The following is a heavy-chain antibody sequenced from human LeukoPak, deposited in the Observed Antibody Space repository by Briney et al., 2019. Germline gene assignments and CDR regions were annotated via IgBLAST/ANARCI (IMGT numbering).Heavy chain of an antibody. CDR3: ARDSSDSPDY. V-gene: IGHV4-31*03. Sequence: SETLSLTCTVSGGSVSSDSYYWSWIRQHPGKGLEWIGYIYYSGSTYYNPSLKSRVTISVDTSKNQFSLKLSSVTAADTAVYYCARDSSDSPDYWGQGTLVTVSS. D-gene: IGHD2-21*02. CDR1: GGSVSSDSYY. J-gene: IGHJ4*02. CDR2: IYYSGST.